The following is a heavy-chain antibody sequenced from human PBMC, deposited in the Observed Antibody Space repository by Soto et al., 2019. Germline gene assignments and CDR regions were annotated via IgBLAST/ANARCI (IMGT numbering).Heavy chain of an antibody. J-gene: IGHJ2*01. D-gene: IGHD3-22*01. CDR3: ARDYYDSSGYYYVGIDWYFDL. CDR1: GYTFTSYG. V-gene: IGHV1-18*01. Sequence: ASVKVSCKASGYTFTSYGISWVRQAPGQGLEWMGWISAYNGNTNYAQKLQGRVTMTTDTSTSTAYMELRSLRSDDTAVYYCARDYYDSSGYYYVGIDWYFDLWGCGTLVTVSS. CDR2: ISAYNGNT.